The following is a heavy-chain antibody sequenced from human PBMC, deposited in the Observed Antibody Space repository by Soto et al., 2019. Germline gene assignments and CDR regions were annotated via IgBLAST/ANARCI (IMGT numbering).Heavy chain of an antibody. J-gene: IGHJ4*01. CDR1: GFTFSTFD. Sequence: GGSLRLPCAASGFTFSTFDMSWVRQAPGKGLEWVSVILGRDDSTYYADSVKGRFTISRDPFKNMLYLQMNSLRAEGTAIYFCTKGAWLDYWGHGTLVTVSS. V-gene: IGHV3-23*01. CDR2: ILGRDDST. CDR3: TKGAWLDY.